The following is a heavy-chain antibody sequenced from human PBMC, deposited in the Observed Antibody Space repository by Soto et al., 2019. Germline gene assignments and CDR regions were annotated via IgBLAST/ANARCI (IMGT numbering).Heavy chain of an antibody. J-gene: IGHJ4*02. CDR1: GFTFSTQD. D-gene: IGHD6-13*01. Sequence: XXSLRLACAASGFTFSTQDMTWVPQAPGKGLEWVSSIGSSGIDSYHAGSVRGRFTISRDNSKSTLYLHMTTLTAEDTALYYCATLRSAAHFDYWGQGTLVTVSS. CDR3: ATLRSAAHFDY. CDR2: IGSSGIDS. V-gene: IGHV3-23*01.